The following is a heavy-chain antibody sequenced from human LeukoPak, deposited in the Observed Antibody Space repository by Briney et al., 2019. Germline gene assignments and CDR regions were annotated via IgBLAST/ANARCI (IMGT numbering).Heavy chain of an antibody. CDR1: GGSISSSNYY. Sequence: SETLSLTCTVSGGSISSSNYYWGWIRQPPGKGLEWIGNIYYSGSAYYNPSLESRLTMSVDLSENHISLKLTSVTAADTAVYYCAREGGFYRPLDYTGQGTLVTVSS. J-gene: IGHJ4*02. CDR2: IYYSGSA. V-gene: IGHV4-39*07. CDR3: AREGGFYRPLDY. D-gene: IGHD3-3*01.